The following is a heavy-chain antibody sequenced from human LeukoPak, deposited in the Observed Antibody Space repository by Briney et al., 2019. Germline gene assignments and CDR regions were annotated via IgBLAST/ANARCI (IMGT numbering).Heavy chain of an antibody. CDR2: IFGSGGSP. Sequence: GGSLRLSCEASGFTFGSHAMYWVRQAPGKGLEWVAGIFGSGGSPHYADPVKGRFTISRDNSRNTVYLQINSLRAEDTAVYYCGKPTVGYSSGQKPAWPVGYWGQGTLVSVSS. V-gene: IGHV3-23*01. CDR3: GKPTVGYSSGQKPAWPVGY. D-gene: IGHD5-18*01. J-gene: IGHJ4*02. CDR1: GFTFGSHA.